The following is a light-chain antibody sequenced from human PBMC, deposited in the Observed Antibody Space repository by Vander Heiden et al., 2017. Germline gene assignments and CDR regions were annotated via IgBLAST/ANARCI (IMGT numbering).Light chain of an antibody. CDR2: AAS. V-gene: IGKV1-39*01. Sequence: DIQMTQSPSSLSASVGDRVTITCRASQSISSYLNWYQQKPGKAPKLLIYAASSLQSGVPSRFSGSGSGTDFTLTISRLQPEDFATYYCQQCYSTPTTFGQGTQLEIK. CDR3: QQCYSTPTT. J-gene: IGKJ5*01. CDR1: QSISSY.